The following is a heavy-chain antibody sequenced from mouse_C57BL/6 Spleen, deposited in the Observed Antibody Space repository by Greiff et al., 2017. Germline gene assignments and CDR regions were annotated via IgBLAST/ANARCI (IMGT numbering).Heavy chain of an antibody. D-gene: IGHD1-1*01. V-gene: IGHV1-69*01. CDR3: ARKTTVVALDC. CDR1: GYTFTSYW. CDR2: IDPSDSYT. J-gene: IGHJ2*01. Sequence: QVQLQQPGAELVMPGASVKLSCKASGYTFTSYWMHWVKQRPGQGLEWIGEIDPSDSYTNYNQKFKGKSTLTVDKSSSTAYMQLSSLTSEDSAVYYCARKTTVVALDCWGQGTTLTVS.